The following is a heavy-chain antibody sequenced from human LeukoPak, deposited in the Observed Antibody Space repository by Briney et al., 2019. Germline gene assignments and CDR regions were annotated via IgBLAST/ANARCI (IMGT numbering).Heavy chain of an antibody. CDR1: GFTFSSYW. V-gene: IGHV3-7*01. J-gene: IGHJ4*02. CDR3: ARVQWELRGVGSYFEY. Sequence: GGSLRLSCVVSGFTFSSYWMSWVRQAPGKGLEWVANIKQDGSEKHYVDSVKGRFTMSRDDAKNSLYLQMNSLRAEDTAVYYCARVQWELRGVGSYFEYWGQGALVTVSS. D-gene: IGHD1-26*01. CDR2: IKQDGSEK.